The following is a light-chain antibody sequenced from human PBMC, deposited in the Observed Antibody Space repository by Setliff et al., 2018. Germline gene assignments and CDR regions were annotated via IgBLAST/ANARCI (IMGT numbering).Light chain of an antibody. V-gene: IGLV2-14*01. Sequence: LAQPASVSGSPGQSITISCTGTSSDVGDYKYVSWYQQLPGKAPKLIIFEVSNRPPGIPNRFSGSKSGNTASLSISGLQAEDEADCYCSSYTSLSTRVFGTGTKVTVL. J-gene: IGLJ1*01. CDR1: SSDVGDYKY. CDR3: SSYTSLSTRV. CDR2: EVS.